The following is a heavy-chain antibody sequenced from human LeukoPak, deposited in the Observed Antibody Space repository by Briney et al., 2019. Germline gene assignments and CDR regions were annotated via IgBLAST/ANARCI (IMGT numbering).Heavy chain of an antibody. V-gene: IGHV3-9*01. CDR1: GFTFDDYA. J-gene: IGHJ4*02. Sequence: GGSLRLSCAGSGFTFDDYAMHWVRQAPGKGLEWLSIISYNGGFIDYADSVKGRFTISRGNAKNSLYLQLDSLRAEDTAIYYCAKVRGKYSSHFFFDYWGQGTLVTVSS. D-gene: IGHD6-19*01. CDR3: AKVRGKYSSHFFFDY. CDR2: ISYNGGFI.